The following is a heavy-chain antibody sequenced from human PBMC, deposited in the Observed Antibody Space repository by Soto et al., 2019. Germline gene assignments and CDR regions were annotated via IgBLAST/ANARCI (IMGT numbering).Heavy chain of an antibody. D-gene: IGHD3-10*01. CDR1: GFTFSSYA. CDR2: ISYDGSNK. Sequence: QVQLVESGGGVVQPGRSLRLSCAASGFTFSSYAMHWVRQAPGKGLEWVAVISYDGSNKYYADSVKGRFTISRDNSKNTLYLQMNSLRAEDTAVYYCARATYYYGSGSYGMDVW. V-gene: IGHV3-30-3*01. J-gene: IGHJ6*01. CDR3: ARATYYYGSGSYGMDV.